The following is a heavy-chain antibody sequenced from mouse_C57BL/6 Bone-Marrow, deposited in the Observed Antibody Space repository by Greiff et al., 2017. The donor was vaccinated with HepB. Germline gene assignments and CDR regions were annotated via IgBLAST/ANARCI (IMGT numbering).Heavy chain of an antibody. CDR2: IRSKSSNYAT. CDR1: GFTFNTYA. CDR3: VGERSLYCNHEYYFYY. D-gene: IGHD2-1*01. J-gene: IGHJ2*01. Sequence: GGGLVQPKGSLKLSCAASGFTFNTYAMHWVRQAPGKGLEWVARIRSKSSNYATYYADSVKDRFTISRDDSQSMLYLQMNNLKTEDKAMYYCVGERSLYCNHEYYFYYRGQGTTLPVSS. V-gene: IGHV10-3*01.